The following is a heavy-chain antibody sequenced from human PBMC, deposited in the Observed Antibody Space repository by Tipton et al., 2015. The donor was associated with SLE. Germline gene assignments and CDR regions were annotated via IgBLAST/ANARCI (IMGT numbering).Heavy chain of an antibody. CDR3: ARGLYAGVSAAGL. Sequence: GLVKPSETLSLTCSVSGGFITGYYCTWIRQSPGKGLEWIGYIFYSGSTNYNPSLKSRVTMSVDTSKNQVSLKLSSVTAADTAMYYCARGLYAGVSAAGLWGQGTLVTVSS. V-gene: IGHV4-59*01. CDR1: GGFITGYY. J-gene: IGHJ4*02. D-gene: IGHD6-13*01. CDR2: IFYSGST.